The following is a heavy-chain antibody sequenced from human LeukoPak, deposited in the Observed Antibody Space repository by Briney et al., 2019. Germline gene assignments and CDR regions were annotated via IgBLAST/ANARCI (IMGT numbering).Heavy chain of an antibody. J-gene: IGHJ4*02. Sequence: PGGSLRLSCAASGFTFNNFAMSWVRQAPGKGLEWVSAISGSGGSTYYADSVKGRFTISRDNSKNTLYLQMNSLRAEDTAVYYCARRRDLYSGSYYPFDYWGQGTLVTVSS. CDR2: ISGSGGST. CDR1: GFTFNNFA. D-gene: IGHD1-26*01. V-gene: IGHV3-23*01. CDR3: ARRRDLYSGSYYPFDY.